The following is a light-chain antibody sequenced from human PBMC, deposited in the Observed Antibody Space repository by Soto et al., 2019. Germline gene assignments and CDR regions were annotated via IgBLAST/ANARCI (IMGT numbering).Light chain of an antibody. CDR2: QAS. CDR1: QSVSPW. J-gene: IGKJ2*01. Sequence: DIHMTQSPSTLSASVRDRVTITCRASQSVSPWLAWYQQKPGKAPRLLIYQASTLESGVPSRFSGSGAGTEFTLSSSSLQADDFATYYCQQYHSYPYTFGQGTKLEV. V-gene: IGKV1-5*03. CDR3: QQYHSYPYT.